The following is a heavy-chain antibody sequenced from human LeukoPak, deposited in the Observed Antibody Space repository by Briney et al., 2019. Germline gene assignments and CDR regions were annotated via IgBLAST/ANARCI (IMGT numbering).Heavy chain of an antibody. V-gene: IGHV3-33*08. D-gene: IGHD2-15*01. CDR3: ARVFCTGGSCYGPFDY. J-gene: IGHJ4*02. CDR1: GFTFSSSG. Sequence: GGSLRLSCAASGFTFSSSGMDWVRQGPGKGLEWVAGIWSDGSKEYYADSVKGRFSISRDNSRNTVYLRMTSLRVEDTARYYCARVFCTGGSCYGPFDYWGQGTLVTVSS. CDR2: IWSDGSKE.